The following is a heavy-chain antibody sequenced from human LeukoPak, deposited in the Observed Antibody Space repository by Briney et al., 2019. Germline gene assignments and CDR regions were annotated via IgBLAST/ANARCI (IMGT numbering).Heavy chain of an antibody. D-gene: IGHD6-19*01. Sequence: GGSLRLSCAASGFTFSSYAMSWVRQAPGKGLEWVSAISGSGGSTYYADSVKGRFTISRDNSKNTLYLQMNSLRAEDTAVYYCAKDRPGYSSGWYHDAFDIWGQGTMVTVSS. CDR1: GFTFSSYA. CDR2: ISGSGGST. J-gene: IGHJ3*02. V-gene: IGHV3-23*01. CDR3: AKDRPGYSSGWYHDAFDI.